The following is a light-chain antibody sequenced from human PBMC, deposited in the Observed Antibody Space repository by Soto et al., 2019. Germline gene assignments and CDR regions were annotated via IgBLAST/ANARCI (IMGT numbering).Light chain of an antibody. J-gene: IGLJ1*01. CDR1: RSDVGGYNY. CDR2: DVT. Sequence: QSVLTQPASVSGSPGQSITISCTGTRSDVGGYNYVYWHQQHPGKAPKLMIYDVTNRPSGVSDRFSGSKSGNTASRTISGLQAEDEADYYCSSYTSSSTYVFGAGTKVTV. CDR3: SSYTSSSTYV. V-gene: IGLV2-14*01.